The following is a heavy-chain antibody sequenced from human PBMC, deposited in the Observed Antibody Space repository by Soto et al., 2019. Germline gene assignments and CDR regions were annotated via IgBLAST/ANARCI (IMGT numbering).Heavy chain of an antibody. CDR1: GGSFSGYY. J-gene: IGHJ6*03. CDR2: INHSGST. CDR3: AGGTDNADCSGGSCYSVYYYYYMDV. Sequence: SETLSLTCAVYGGSFSGYYWSWIRQPPGKGLEWIGEINHSGSTNYNPSLKSRVTISVDTSKNQFSLKLSSVTAADTAVYYCAGGTDNADCSGGSCYSVYYYYYMDVWGKGTTVTVSS. V-gene: IGHV4-34*01. D-gene: IGHD2-15*01.